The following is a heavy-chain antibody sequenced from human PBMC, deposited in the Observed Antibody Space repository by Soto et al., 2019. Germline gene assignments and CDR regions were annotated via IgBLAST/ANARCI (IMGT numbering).Heavy chain of an antibody. V-gene: IGHV3-66*01. CDR3: ERDVEYSGYDGAFDI. Sequence: PGGSLRLSCAASGFTVSSNYMSWVRQAPGKGLEWVSVIYSGGSTYYADSVKGRFTISRDNSKNTLYLQMNSLRAEDTAVYYCERDVEYSGYDGAFDIWGQGTMVTVSS. D-gene: IGHD5-12*01. CDR1: GFTVSSNY. J-gene: IGHJ3*02. CDR2: IYSGGST.